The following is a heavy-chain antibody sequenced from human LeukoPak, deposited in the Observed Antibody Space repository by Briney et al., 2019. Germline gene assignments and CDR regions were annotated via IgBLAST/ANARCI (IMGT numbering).Heavy chain of an antibody. Sequence: GGSLRLSCVASGFPFSSYWMTWVRQAPGKGLEWVANIKQDGSKKSYVDSVKGRFTISRDNSKNTLYLQMNSLRAEDTAVYYCARGADAFDIWGQGTMVTVSS. CDR1: GFPFSSYW. CDR3: ARGADAFDI. V-gene: IGHV3-7*03. J-gene: IGHJ3*02. CDR2: IKQDGSKK.